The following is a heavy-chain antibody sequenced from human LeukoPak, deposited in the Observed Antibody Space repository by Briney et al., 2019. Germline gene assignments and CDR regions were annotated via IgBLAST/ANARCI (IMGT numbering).Heavy chain of an antibody. V-gene: IGHV1-69*13. CDR1: GGTFSSYA. Sequence: SVKVSCKASGGTFSSYAISWVRQAPGQGLEWMGGIIPIFGTANYAQKFQGRVTITADESTSTAYMELSSLRSEDTAVYYCARDGPYSSSSGLFDYWGQGTLVTVSS. D-gene: IGHD6-6*01. CDR3: ARDGPYSSSSGLFDY. CDR2: IIPIFGTA. J-gene: IGHJ4*02.